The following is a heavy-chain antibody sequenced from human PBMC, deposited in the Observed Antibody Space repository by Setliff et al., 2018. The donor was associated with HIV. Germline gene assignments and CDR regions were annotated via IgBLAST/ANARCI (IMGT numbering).Heavy chain of an antibody. J-gene: IGHJ4*02. CDR3: AGGPPFAY. V-gene: IGHV4-39*07. CDR1: GGSINSRSYY. CDR2: IYFSGTP. Sequence: PSETLSLTCTVSGGSINSRSYYWAWIRRPPGKGLEWVASIYFSGTPYYNPALESRLSLSEDTPRHQFSLKLTSVTADDTGIYYCAGGPPFAYWGQGLLVTVSS.